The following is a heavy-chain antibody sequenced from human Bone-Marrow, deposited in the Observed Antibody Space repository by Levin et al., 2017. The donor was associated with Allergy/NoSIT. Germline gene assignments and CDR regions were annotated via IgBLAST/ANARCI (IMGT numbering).Heavy chain of an antibody. V-gene: IGHV3-7*01. D-gene: IGHD3-16*02. Sequence: PGGSLRLSCAASGFTFSSYWMSWVRQAPGKGLEWVANIKQDGSEKYYVDSVKGRFTISRDNAKNSLYLQMNSLRAEDTAVYYCARADYDYVWGSYRYQDWGQGTLVTVSS. J-gene: IGHJ4*02. CDR3: ARADYDYVWGSYRYQD. CDR2: IKQDGSEK. CDR1: GFTFSSYW.